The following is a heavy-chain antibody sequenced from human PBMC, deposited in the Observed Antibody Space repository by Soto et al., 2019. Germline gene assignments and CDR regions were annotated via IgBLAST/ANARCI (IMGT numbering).Heavy chain of an antibody. V-gene: IGHV4-31*02. J-gene: IGHJ5*02. Sequence: QHPENDLEWIGYIYNGWNTDYNTSLKSRVMISADTSKNKLCMKLRSVTDADTAVYYCERGVHATPVSGSSWLDPWGQGNLVSVFS. CDR2: IYNGWNT. D-gene: IGHD2-8*01. CDR3: ERGVHATPVSGSSWLDP.